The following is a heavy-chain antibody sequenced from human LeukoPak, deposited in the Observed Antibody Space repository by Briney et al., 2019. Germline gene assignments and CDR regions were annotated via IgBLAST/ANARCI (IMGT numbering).Heavy chain of an antibody. V-gene: IGHV1-18*01. CDR2: ISAYNGNT. J-gene: IGHJ4*02. Sequence: ASVKVSCKASGYTFTSYGISWVRQGPGQGLEWMGWISAYNGNTNYAQKLQGRVTMTTDTSTSTAYMELRSLRSDDTAVYYCARVLRIVVVIAPDYRGQGTLVTVSS. CDR1: GYTFTSYG. D-gene: IGHD2-21*01. CDR3: ARVLRIVVVIAPDY.